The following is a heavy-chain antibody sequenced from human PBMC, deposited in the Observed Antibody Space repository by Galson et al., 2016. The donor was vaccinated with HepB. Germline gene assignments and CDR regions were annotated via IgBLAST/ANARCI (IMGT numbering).Heavy chain of an antibody. J-gene: IGHJ2*01. D-gene: IGHD2/OR15-2a*01. CDR2: IYYTGTS. CDR1: GGSVSSGSPY. CDR3: ARDPLSMPGYPFDL. Sequence: SETLSLTCTVSGGSVSSGSPYWSWIRQPPGERLEWIGFIYYTGTSNYNPSLERRATLLVDTSKNQFSLNLRSVTAADTAVYFCARDPLSMPGYPFDLWGRCTQVSVSS. V-gene: IGHV4-61*01.